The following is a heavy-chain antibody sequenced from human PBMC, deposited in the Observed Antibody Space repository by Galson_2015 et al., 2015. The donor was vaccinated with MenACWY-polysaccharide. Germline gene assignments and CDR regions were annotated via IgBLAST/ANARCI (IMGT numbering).Heavy chain of an antibody. D-gene: IGHD3-10*01. CDR2: INSDGSGK. CDR3: ARGIISMVRGVGITSSSFDP. Sequence: SLRLACAASGFTFSDYWMHWVRQAPGKGLEWVSRINSDGSGKRYADSVKGRFNISRDNAKNKLYLQMNSLRSEDTAVYYCARGIISMVRGVGITSSSFDPWGQGTLVIVSS. V-gene: IGHV3-74*01. J-gene: IGHJ5*02. CDR1: GFTFSDYW.